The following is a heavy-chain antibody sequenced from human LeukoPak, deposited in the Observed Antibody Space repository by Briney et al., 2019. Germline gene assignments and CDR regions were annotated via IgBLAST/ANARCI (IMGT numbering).Heavy chain of an antibody. J-gene: IGHJ4*02. D-gene: IGHD3-22*01. Sequence: GGSLRLSCAASRFTFSNYGVNWVRQAPGKGLEWVSYINSRSSTIYYADSVRGRFTISRDNAKNTLYLQMNSLRPEDTAVYYCAKNDPDSSEDWGQGTLVTVSS. CDR3: AKNDPDSSED. CDR1: RFTFSNYG. V-gene: IGHV3-48*01. CDR2: INSRSSTI.